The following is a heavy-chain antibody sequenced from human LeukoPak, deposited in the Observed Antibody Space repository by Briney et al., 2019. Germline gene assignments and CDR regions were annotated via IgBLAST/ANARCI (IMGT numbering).Heavy chain of an antibody. CDR3: AKGRTALYYDSSGYYFDY. J-gene: IGHJ4*02. D-gene: IGHD3-22*01. CDR1: GFTFDDYA. CDR2: ISWNSGSI. V-gene: IGHV3-9*03. Sequence: GGSLRLSCAASGFTFDDYAMHWVRQAPGKGLECVSVISWNSGSIGYADSVKGRFTISRDNAKNSLYLQINSLRAEDMALYYCAKGRTALYYDSSGYYFDYWGQGTLVTVSS.